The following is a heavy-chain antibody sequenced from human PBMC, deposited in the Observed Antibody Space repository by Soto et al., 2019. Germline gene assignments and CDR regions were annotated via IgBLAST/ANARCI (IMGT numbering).Heavy chain of an antibody. V-gene: IGHV4-31*03. CDR2: IYYTGSS. CDR1: GDSISGGPYF. J-gene: IGHJ6*02. CDR3: ARDRVRRDNKPYGIDV. Sequence: QVQLQESGPGLVKPSHTLSLTCTVSGDSISGGPYFWTWIRQYPGKGLEWIGYIYYTGSSYYNPSLKSRLHISVDTSENQCSRQLNSVTAADTAVYYCARDRVRRDNKPYGIDVWGQGTTVTVS. D-gene: IGHD2-15*01.